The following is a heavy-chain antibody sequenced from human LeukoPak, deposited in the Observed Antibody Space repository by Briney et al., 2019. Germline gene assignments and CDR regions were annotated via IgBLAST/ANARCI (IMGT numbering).Heavy chain of an antibody. CDR3: ARQPGGTAAFDI. V-gene: IGHV4-59*08. J-gene: IGHJ3*02. D-gene: IGHD6-13*01. CDR1: GASIDSYY. CDR2: THYNGDI. Sequence: PSETLSLTCTVSGASIDSYYWSWIRQPPGKGLEWIGYTHYNGDIKYNPSLKSRLTISVDTSKNEVSLVLTSVTAADTALYYCARQPGGTAAFDIWAQGTMVTVSA.